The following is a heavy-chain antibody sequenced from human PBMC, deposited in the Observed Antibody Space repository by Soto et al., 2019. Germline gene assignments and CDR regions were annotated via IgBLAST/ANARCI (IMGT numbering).Heavy chain of an antibody. CDR2: ISYDARNT. V-gene: IGHV3-30*04. D-gene: IGHD3-9*01. CDR1: GFLFNTYA. Sequence: GGSLRLSCAASGFLFNTYAMHWVRQAPGKGLEWVAVISYDARNTYYADSVKGRFTISRDNSKNTLYLQMNSLRAEDAAVYYCARPGSGYDVLTGQYFYYFHAVDVWGQGTTVTVSS. J-gene: IGHJ6*02. CDR3: ARPGSGYDVLTGQYFYYFHAVDV.